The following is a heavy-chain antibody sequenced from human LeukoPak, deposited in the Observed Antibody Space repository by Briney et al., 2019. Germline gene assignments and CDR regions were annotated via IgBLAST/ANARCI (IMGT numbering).Heavy chain of an antibody. CDR3: TTEMITFGGVIGSTYDY. Sequence: PGGSLRLSCAASGFTFSNAWMSWVRQAPGKGLEWVGRIKSKTDGGTTDYAAPVKGRFTISRNDSKNTQYLQMNSLKTESTAVYYGTTEMITFGGVIGSTYDYWGQGTLVTVSS. J-gene: IGHJ4*02. CDR2: IKSKTDGGTT. CDR1: GFTFSNAW. D-gene: IGHD3-16*02. V-gene: IGHV3-15*01.